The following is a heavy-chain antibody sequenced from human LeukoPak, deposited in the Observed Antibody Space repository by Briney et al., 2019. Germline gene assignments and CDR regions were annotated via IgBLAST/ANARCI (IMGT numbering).Heavy chain of an antibody. D-gene: IGHD6-13*01. Sequence: GGSLRLSCAASGFTFSGAAMHWVRQASGKGLEWVGRIRSKANSYATAYAASVKGRFTISRDDSKNTAYLQMNSLKTEDTAVYYCTSLNDAAAIPVWGQGTLATVSS. CDR2: IRSKANSYAT. CDR3: TSLNDAAAIPV. CDR1: GFTFSGAA. J-gene: IGHJ4*02. V-gene: IGHV3-73*01.